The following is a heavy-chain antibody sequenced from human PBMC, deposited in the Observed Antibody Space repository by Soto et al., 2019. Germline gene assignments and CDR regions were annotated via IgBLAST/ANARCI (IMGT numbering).Heavy chain of an antibody. V-gene: IGHV4-34*01. D-gene: IGHD2-21*02. Sequence: PSETLSLTCAVYGGSFSGYYWTWIRQPPGKGLEWIGEINHSGSTNYNPSLKSRVTISVDTSKNQFSLKLSSVTASDTAVYYCARGPPTAVNRYFNYWGQGTLVTSPQ. CDR2: INHSGST. CDR3: ARGPPTAVNRYFNY. CDR1: GGSFSGYY. J-gene: IGHJ4*02.